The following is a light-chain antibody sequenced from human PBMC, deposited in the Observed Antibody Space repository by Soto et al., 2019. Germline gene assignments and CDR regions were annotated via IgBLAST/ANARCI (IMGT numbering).Light chain of an antibody. CDR2: GAS. V-gene: IGKV3-20*01. J-gene: IGKJ1*01. CDR1: QSVSSSY. Sequence: EIVLTQSPCTLSLSPGDRATLSCRASQSVSSSYLAWYQQKHGQAPRLLIYGASSRATGIPDRFSGSGSGTDFTLTISRLETEDFAVYYCQQYGSSPWTFGQGTKVDIK. CDR3: QQYGSSPWT.